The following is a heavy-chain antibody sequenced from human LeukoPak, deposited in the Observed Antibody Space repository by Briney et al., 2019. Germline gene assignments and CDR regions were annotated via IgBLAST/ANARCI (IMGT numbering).Heavy chain of an antibody. CDR3: ARCQLGSGSYQHWLDP. CDR1: GFTFDDYA. V-gene: IGHV3-9*01. D-gene: IGHD3-10*01. J-gene: IGHJ5*02. CDR2: ISWNSGSI. Sequence: GRSLRLSCAASGFTFDDYAMHWVRQAPGKGLEWVSGISWNSGSIGYADSVKGRFTISRDNAKNSLYLQMNSLRAEDTAVYYCARCQLGSGSYQHWLDPWGQGTLVTVSS.